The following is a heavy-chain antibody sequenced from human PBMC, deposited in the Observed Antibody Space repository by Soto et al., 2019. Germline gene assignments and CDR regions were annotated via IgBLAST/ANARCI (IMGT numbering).Heavy chain of an antibody. CDR1: GTSIISYY. D-gene: IGHD2-8*01. V-gene: IGHV4-59*01. Sequence: SETLSLTCTVSGTSIISYYWSWIRQPPGKGLEWIANIHYSGTTNYNPSLASRVTLSVDTSKNQFSLKMTSVTAADRAMYFCARYNSYAIDYWGRGTLVTVSS. CDR2: IHYSGTT. J-gene: IGHJ4*02. CDR3: ARYNSYAIDY.